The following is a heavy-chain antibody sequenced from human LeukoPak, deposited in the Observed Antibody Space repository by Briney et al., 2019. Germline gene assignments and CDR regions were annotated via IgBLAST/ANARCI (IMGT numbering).Heavy chain of an antibody. CDR2: IYRGDSDT. Sequence: GESLKISCKGSGYTLTTYWIAWVRQMPGKGLEWMGMIYRGDSDTRYRPSFQGQVTISADKSISTAYLRWSSLKASDTAMYYCARLLEGVAGTWGYWGQGTLVTVSS. V-gene: IGHV5-51*01. CDR3: ARLLEGVAGTWGY. D-gene: IGHD6-19*01. CDR1: GYTLTTYW. J-gene: IGHJ4*02.